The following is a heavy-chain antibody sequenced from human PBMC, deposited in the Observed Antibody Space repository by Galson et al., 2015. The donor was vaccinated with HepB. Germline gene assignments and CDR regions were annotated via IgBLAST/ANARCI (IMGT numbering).Heavy chain of an antibody. CDR3: ARGALVGVVGGMQNNWVAL. V-gene: IGHV1-18*01. J-gene: IGHJ5*02. CDR1: GYTFSSYS. Sequence: SVKVSCKASGYTFSSYSITWVRQAPGQGLEWMGWISPYNRDTNYARKLQGRVTMTTDTFTSTAYMELRSLRSDDTAVYYCARGALVGVVGGMQNNWVALLFQVTLFTVSS. CDR2: ISPYNRDT. D-gene: IGHD2-15*01.